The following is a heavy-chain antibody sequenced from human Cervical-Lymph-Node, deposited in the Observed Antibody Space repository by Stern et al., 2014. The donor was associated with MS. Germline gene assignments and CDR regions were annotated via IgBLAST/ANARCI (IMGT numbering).Heavy chain of an antibody. Sequence: MQLVESGGGVVQPGRSLRLSCEASGFTFSTYAMHWVRQAPGKGLEWVASVSYEGNLKFYADSVKGRFTISRDNSNNTLHLHMDSLRVEDTAVYYCGQLYCTYGSCGYGRSPENWGQGILVTVSS. CDR1: GFTFSTYA. CDR3: GQLYCTYGSCGYGRSPEN. J-gene: IGHJ4*02. V-gene: IGHV3-30*03. CDR2: VSYEGNLK. D-gene: IGHD6-25*01.